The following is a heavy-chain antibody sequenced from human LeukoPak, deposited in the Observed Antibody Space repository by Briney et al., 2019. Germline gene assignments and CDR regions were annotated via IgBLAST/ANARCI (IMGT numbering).Heavy chain of an antibody. Sequence: SETLSLTCTISGGSISSDGYSWSWIRQPPGKGPEWIGHTYYRGSTYYNPSLKSRVSISGDRSRNQFSLKLNSVTAADTAVYYCARHYGPWGQGTPVTVSS. CDR1: GGSISSDGYS. D-gene: IGHD3-10*01. V-gene: IGHV4-30-2*03. CDR2: TYYRGST. CDR3: ARHYGP. J-gene: IGHJ5*02.